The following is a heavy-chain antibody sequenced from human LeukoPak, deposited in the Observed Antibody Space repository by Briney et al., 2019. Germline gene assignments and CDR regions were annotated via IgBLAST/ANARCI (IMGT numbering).Heavy chain of an antibody. J-gene: IGHJ4*02. CDR3: ARSYGDVGGLSDY. D-gene: IGHD4-17*01. CDR1: GFTFSSYW. V-gene: IGHV3-74*01. Sequence: GGSLRLSCAASGFTFSSYWMHWVRQAPGKGLVWVSRINSDGSSTSYADSVKGRFTISRDNAKNTLYLQMNSLRAEDTAVYYCARSYGDVGGLSDYWGQGTLVTVSS. CDR2: INSDGSST.